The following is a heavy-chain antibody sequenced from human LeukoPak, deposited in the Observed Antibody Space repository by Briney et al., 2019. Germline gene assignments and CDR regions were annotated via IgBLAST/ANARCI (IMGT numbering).Heavy chain of an antibody. V-gene: IGHV4-59*08. Sequence: SETLSLTCTVSGGSFSSYYWNWIRQPPGKGLEWIGHISYTGSTSYNPSLESRVTISEDRSKNQFSLRLSSVTAADTAVYYCARSLIEYGDNTAWSIHFDNWGQGTLVTVSS. CDR3: ARSLIEYGDNTAWSIHFDN. D-gene: IGHD4-23*01. CDR1: GGSFSSYY. CDR2: ISYTGST. J-gene: IGHJ4*02.